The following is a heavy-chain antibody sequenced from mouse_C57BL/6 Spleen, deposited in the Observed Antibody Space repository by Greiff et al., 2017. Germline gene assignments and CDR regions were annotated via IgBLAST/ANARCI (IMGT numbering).Heavy chain of an antibody. CDR1: GYTFTSYW. D-gene: IGHD1-1*01. J-gene: IGHJ4*01. CDR2: IYPGSGST. CDR3: ARGRDSSSLYYAMDY. V-gene: IGHV1-55*01. Sequence: QVQLQQPGAELVKPGASVKMSCKASGYTFTSYWITWVKQRPGQGLEWIGDIYPGSGSTNYNEKFKSKATLTVDTSSSTAYMQLSSLTSEDSAVYYCARGRDSSSLYYAMDYWGQGTSVTVSS.